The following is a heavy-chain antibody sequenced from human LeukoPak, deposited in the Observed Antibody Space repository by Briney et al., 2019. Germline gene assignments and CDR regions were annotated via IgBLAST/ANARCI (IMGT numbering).Heavy chain of an antibody. CDR2: FDPEDGET. J-gene: IGHJ4*02. V-gene: IGHV1-24*01. D-gene: IGHD6-13*01. CDR3: ATGGYSSSWYNPLFDY. CDR1: GYTLTELS. Sequence: ASVTVSCKVSGYTLTELSMHWVRQAPGKGLEWMGGFDPEDGETIYAQKFQGRVTMTEDTSTDTAYMELSSLRSEDTAVYYCATGGYSSSWYNPLFDYWGQGTLVTVSS.